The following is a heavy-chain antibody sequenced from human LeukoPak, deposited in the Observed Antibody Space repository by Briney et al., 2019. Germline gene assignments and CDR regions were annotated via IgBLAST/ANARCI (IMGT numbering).Heavy chain of an antibody. CDR2: ISTSSSYI. D-gene: IGHD1-26*01. CDR1: GFTFSNYN. Sequence: GGSLRLSCAASGFTFSNYNMNWVRQAPGKGLEWVSSISTSSSYIYYADSVKGRFTISRDNAKNSLYLQMNSLRDEDTAVYYCARDYRIVGAEPYYFDYWGQGTLVTVSS. V-gene: IGHV3-21*01. J-gene: IGHJ4*02. CDR3: ARDYRIVGAEPYYFDY.